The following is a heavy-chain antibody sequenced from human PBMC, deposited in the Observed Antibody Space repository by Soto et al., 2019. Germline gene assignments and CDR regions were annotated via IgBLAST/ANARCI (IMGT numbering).Heavy chain of an antibody. CDR1: GYTYTSYG. CDR2: ISAYNGNT. J-gene: IGHJ4*02. D-gene: IGHD5-18*01. Sequence: QVQLVQSGAEVKEPGASVKVSCKASGYTYTSYGISRVRQAPGQGLEWMGWISAYNGNTNYAQKLQGRVTMTTDTSTSTAYMELRSLRSDDMAVYYCASSLLVGYGLEGESDWGQGTLVTVSS. V-gene: IGHV1-18*03. CDR3: ASSLLVGYGLEGESD.